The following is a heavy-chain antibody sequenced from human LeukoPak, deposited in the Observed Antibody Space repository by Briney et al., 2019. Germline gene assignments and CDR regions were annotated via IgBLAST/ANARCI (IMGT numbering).Heavy chain of an antibody. CDR1: GGTFSSYA. J-gene: IGHJ4*02. Sequence: ALVKVSCKASGGTFSSYAISWVRQAPGQRLEWTGGIIPIFGTANYAQKFQGRVTITADESTSTAYLELSSLRSEDTAVYYCARTYCSSTSCQKRGARFDYWGQGTLVTVSS. CDR3: ARTYCSSTSCQKRGARFDY. CDR2: IIPIFGTA. D-gene: IGHD2-2*01. V-gene: IGHV1-69*13.